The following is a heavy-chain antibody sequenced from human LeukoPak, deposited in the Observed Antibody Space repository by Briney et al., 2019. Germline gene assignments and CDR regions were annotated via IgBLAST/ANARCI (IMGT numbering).Heavy chain of an antibody. CDR1: GGSFSGYY. Sequence: PSETLSLTCAVYGGSFSGYYWTWIRQPPGKGLEWIGEINHGGSTNYNPSLKSRVTISVDTSKNQFSLKLSSVTAADTAVYYCARYLDYGGNSRVFQHWGQGTLVTVSS. V-gene: IGHV4-34*01. D-gene: IGHD4-23*01. CDR3: ARYLDYGGNSRVFQH. CDR2: INHGGST. J-gene: IGHJ1*01.